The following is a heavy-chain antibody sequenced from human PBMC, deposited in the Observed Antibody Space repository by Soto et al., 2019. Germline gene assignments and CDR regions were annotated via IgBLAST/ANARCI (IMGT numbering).Heavy chain of an antibody. V-gene: IGHV1-46*01. J-gene: IGHJ4*02. CDR2: TNPSDGST. D-gene: IGHD3-10*02. Sequence: QVQLVQSGAEVKKPGASVKVSCKASGYSLTSYYMHWVRRAPGQGLEWMGITNPSDGSTNYARKFQGRITMTSDTSTSTVDMEMSSLRSEDTAMYYCARSYVTSRPIDFWGQGTLVTVSS. CDR3: ARSYVTSRPIDF. CDR1: GYSLTSYY.